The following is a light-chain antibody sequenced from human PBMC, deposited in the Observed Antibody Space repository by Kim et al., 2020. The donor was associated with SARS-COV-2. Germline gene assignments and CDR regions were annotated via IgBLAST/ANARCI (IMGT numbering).Light chain of an antibody. CDR1: TSNIGSNT. V-gene: IGLV1-44*01. J-gene: IGLJ1*01. CDR3: AAWDDSLNAYV. CDR2: SDN. Sequence: ELTQPPSASGTPGQRVTLSCSGSTSNIGSNTVNWYQHVPGTAPKFLIYSDNPRPSGVPDRFSGSKSATSASLAISGLQSEDEADYYCAAWDDSLNAYVFGTGTKVTVL.